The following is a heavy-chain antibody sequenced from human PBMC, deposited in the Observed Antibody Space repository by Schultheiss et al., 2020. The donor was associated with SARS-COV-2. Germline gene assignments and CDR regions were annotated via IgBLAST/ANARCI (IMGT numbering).Heavy chain of an antibody. Sequence: GGSLRLSCAASGFTFSSYWMSWVRQAPGKGLEWVSYISSSSSYIYYADSVKGRFTISRDNAKNSLYLQMNSLGVEDTAVYYCAGGSGWHIDYWGQGILVTVSS. V-gene: IGHV3-21*05. D-gene: IGHD6-19*01. J-gene: IGHJ4*02. CDR3: AGGSGWHIDY. CDR2: ISSSSSYI. CDR1: GFTFSSYW.